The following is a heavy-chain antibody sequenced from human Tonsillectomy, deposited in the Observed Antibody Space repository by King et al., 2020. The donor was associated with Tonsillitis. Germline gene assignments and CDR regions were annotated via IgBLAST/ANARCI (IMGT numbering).Heavy chain of an antibody. V-gene: IGHV3-23*04. J-gene: IGHJ4*02. CDR3: AKDLRVGGYYGSGSYADS. D-gene: IGHD3-10*01. CDR1: GFTFSSYA. CDR2: ISGSGGST. Sequence: VQLVESGGGLVQPGGSLRLSCASSGFTFSSYAMSWVRQAPGKGLEWVSAISGSGGSTYYADSVTGRFTITRDNSKNTLYLQMNSLRAEVTAVYYCAKDLRVGGYYGSGSYADSWGQGTLVTVSS.